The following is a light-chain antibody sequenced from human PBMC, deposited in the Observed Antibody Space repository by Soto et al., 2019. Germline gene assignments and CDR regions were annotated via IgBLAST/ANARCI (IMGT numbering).Light chain of an antibody. J-gene: IGKJ5*01. CDR3: QQYHWAPDT. CDR1: QSVSSD. Sequence: EIVMTQSPATLSVSPGERVILSCRASQSVSSDLAWYHHKPGQAPRLLIYGASTRATGIPARFSGSGFGTDFTLTVSRLEPEDFVMYYCQQYHWAPDTFGQGTRLEIK. CDR2: GAS. V-gene: IGKV3-15*01.